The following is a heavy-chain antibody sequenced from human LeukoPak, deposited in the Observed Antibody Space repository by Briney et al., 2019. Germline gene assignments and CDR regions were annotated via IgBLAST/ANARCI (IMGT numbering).Heavy chain of an antibody. CDR1: GGSISSSSYY. V-gene: IGHV4-39*01. J-gene: IGHJ4*02. D-gene: IGHD6-13*01. CDR2: IYYSGST. Sequence: PSETLSLTCTVSGGSISSSSYYWGWIRRPPGTGLEWIGSIYYSGSTYYNPSLKSRVTISVDTSKNQFSLKLSSVTAADTAVYCCARRRYSSSWYDSDYWGQGTLVTVSS. CDR3: ARRRYSSSWYDSDY.